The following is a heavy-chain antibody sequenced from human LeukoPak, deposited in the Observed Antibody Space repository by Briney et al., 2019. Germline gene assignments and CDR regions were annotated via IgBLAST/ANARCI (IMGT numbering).Heavy chain of an antibody. V-gene: IGHV3-30-3*01. CDR2: ISYDGSNK. Sequence: PGGSLRLSCAASGFTFSSYAMHWVRQAPGKGLEWVAVISYDGSNKYYADSVKGRFTISRDNSKNTLYLQMNSLRAEDTAVYYCARGHGGSRGYFDYWGQGTLVTVSS. J-gene: IGHJ4*02. CDR1: GFTFSSYA. CDR3: ARGHGGSRGYFDY. D-gene: IGHD1-26*01.